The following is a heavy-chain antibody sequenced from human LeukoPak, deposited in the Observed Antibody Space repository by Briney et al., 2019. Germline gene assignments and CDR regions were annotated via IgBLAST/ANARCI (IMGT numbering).Heavy chain of an antibody. CDR3: ARSDDESYSSGWYWFDP. J-gene: IGHJ5*02. CDR2: ISYDGSNK. D-gene: IGHD6-19*01. Sequence: GRSLRLSCAASGFTFSSYAVHWVRQAPGKGLEWVAVISYDGSNKYYADSVKGRFTISRDNSKNTLYLQMNSLRAEDTAVYYCARSDDESYSSGWYWFDPWGQGTLVTVSS. V-gene: IGHV3-30-3*01. CDR1: GFTFSSYA.